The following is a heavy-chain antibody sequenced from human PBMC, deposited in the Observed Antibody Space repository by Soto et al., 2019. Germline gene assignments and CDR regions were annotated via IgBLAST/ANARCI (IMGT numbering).Heavy chain of an antibody. V-gene: IGHV3-48*02. CDR2: ISSSSSTI. D-gene: IGHD3-3*01. Sequence: PGGSLRLSCAASGFTFSSYSMNWVRQAPGKGLEWVSYISSSSSTIYYADSVKGRFTISRDNAKNSLYLQMNSLRDEDTAVYYCARDKRDLRFLEWSYYFDYWGQGTLVTVYS. CDR3: ARDKRDLRFLEWSYYFDY. J-gene: IGHJ4*02. CDR1: GFTFSSYS.